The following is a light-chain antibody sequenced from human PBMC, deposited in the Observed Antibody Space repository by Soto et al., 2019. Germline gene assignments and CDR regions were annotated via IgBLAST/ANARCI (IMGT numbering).Light chain of an antibody. Sequence: IQMTQSPSTLSASVEDRVSITCLASQSISSWLAWYQQKPGKAPKLLIYDASSLESGVPSRFSGSGSGTEFTLTISSLQPDDFATYYCQQYNSYSWTFGQGAKVDIK. CDR3: QQYNSYSWT. J-gene: IGKJ1*01. CDR1: QSISSW. CDR2: DAS. V-gene: IGKV1-5*01.